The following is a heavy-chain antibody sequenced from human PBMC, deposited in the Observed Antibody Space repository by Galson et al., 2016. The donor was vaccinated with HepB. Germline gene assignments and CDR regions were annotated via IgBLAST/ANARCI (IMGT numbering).Heavy chain of an antibody. CDR1: GFTFSAYW. D-gene: IGHD5-12*01. J-gene: IGHJ1*01. CDR3: ARVYSGAWFAENFQH. Sequence: SLRLSCATSGFTFSAYWMSWVRQAPGRGLEWVANVRQDESEKYYGDSVKGRFTISRDNAKNSLYLQMNSLRAEDTAVYYCARVYSGAWFAENFQHWGQGALVIVSS. V-gene: IGHV3-7*04. CDR2: VRQDESEK.